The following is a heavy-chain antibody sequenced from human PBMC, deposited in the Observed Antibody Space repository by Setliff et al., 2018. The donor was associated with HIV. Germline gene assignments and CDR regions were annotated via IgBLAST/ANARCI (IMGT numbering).Heavy chain of an antibody. CDR1: GDSINSGSYH. CDR3: ARGRTQWPNYNYFDP. D-gene: IGHD6-19*01. Sequence: SETLSLTCTVSGDSINSGSYHWNWIRQPAGKGLEWIGRIYISGSANYNPSLKSRVTISVDTSKNQFSLKLSSLTAADTAVYYCARGRTQWPNYNYFDPWGLGTLVTVS. CDR2: IYISGSA. V-gene: IGHV4-61*02. J-gene: IGHJ5*02.